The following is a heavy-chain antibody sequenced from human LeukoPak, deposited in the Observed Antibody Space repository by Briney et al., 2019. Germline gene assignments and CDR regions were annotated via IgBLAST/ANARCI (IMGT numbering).Heavy chain of an antibody. CDR2: IIPIFGTA. CDR3: ARDRFRGYSYGLD. J-gene: IGHJ4*02. CDR1: GYTFTSYG. Sequence: SVKVSCKASGYTFTSYGISWVRQAPGQGLEWMGGIIPIFGTANYAQKFQGRVTITADESTSTAYMELSSLRSEDTAVYYCARDRFRGYSYGLDWGQGTLVTVSS. D-gene: IGHD5-18*01. V-gene: IGHV1-69*13.